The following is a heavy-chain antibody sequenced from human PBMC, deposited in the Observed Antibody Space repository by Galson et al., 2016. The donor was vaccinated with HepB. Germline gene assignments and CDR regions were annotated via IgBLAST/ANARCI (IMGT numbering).Heavy chain of an antibody. V-gene: IGHV2-5*02. Sequence: PALVKPTQTLTLTCTFSGFSLSTSGVGVGWIRQPPGKALEWLALIYWDDDKRYSPSLKSRLTLTKNTSKNQVVLTMTNMNPVDTATYYCAHTPDYDNRGGIDYWGQGTLVTVSS. CDR2: IYWDDDK. D-gene: IGHD3-22*01. CDR3: AHTPDYDNRGGIDY. J-gene: IGHJ4*02. CDR1: GFSLSTSGVG.